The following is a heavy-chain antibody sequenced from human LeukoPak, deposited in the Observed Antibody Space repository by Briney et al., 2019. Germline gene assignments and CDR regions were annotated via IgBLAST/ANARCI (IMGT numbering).Heavy chain of an antibody. CDR3: ARGRVGMVRGVIIKGYYYMDV. D-gene: IGHD3-10*01. CDR2: INHSGST. V-gene: IGHV4-34*01. CDR1: GGSFSGYY. J-gene: IGHJ6*03. Sequence: PSETLSLTCAVYGGSFSGYYWSWIRQPPGKGLDWIGEINHSGSTNYNPSLKSRVTISVDTSKNQFSLKLSSVTAADTAVYYCARGRVGMVRGVIIKGYYYMDVWGKGTTVTVSS.